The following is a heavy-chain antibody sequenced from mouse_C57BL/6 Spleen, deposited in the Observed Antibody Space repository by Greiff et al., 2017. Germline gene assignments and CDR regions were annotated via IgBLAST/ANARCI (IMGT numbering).Heavy chain of an antibody. CDR1: GYTFTSYW. V-gene: IGHV1-53*01. CDR2: INPSNGGT. Sequence: VQLQQPGTELVKPGASVKLSCKASGYTFTSYWMHWVKQRPGQGLEWIGNINPSNGGTNYNEKFKSKATLTVDKSSSTAYLQLSSLTSEDSAVYYCARDGAVVAGDYFDYWGQGTTLTVSS. CDR3: ARDGAVVAGDYFDY. D-gene: IGHD1-1*01. J-gene: IGHJ2*01.